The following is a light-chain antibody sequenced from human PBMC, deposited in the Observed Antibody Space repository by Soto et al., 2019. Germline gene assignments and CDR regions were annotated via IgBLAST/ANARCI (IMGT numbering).Light chain of an antibody. CDR2: DAS. V-gene: IGKV1-5*01. CDR3: QQYNGY. Sequence: DIQMTQSPSTLSASVGDRVTISCRASQSIRNWLAWYQQKPGKAPKLLVYDASSLESGVPSRFSGSGSGTEFTLTISSLQPDDFATYYCQQYNGYFGPGT. CDR1: QSIRNW. J-gene: IGKJ3*01.